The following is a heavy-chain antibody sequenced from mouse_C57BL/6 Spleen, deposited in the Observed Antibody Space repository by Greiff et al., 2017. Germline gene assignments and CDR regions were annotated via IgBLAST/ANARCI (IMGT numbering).Heavy chain of an antibody. J-gene: IGHJ4*01. CDR1: GYSFTGYY. D-gene: IGHD2-1*01. V-gene: IGHV1-42*01. CDR3: ARSRGGNYDYYAMDY. Sequence: VQLQQSGPELVKPGASVKISCKASGYSFTGYYMNWVKQSPEKSLEWIGEINPSTGGTTYNQKFKAKATLTVDKSSSTAYMQLQSLTSEDSAVYYCARSRGGNYDYYAMDYWGQGTSVTVSS. CDR2: INPSTGGT.